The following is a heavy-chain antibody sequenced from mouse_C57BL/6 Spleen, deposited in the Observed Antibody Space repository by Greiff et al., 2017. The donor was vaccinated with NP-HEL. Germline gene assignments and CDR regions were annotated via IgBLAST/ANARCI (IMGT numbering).Heavy chain of an antibody. D-gene: IGHD1-1*01. V-gene: IGHV1-22*01. J-gene: IGHJ3*01. Sequence: EVQLQQSGPELVKPGASVKMSCKASGYTFTDYNMHWVKQSHGKSLEWIGYINPNNGGTSYNQKFKGKATLTVNKSSSTAYMGLRSLTSEDSAVYYCARALYGSSPGAYWGQGTLVTVSA. CDR2: INPNNGGT. CDR3: ARALYGSSPGAY. CDR1: GYTFTDYN.